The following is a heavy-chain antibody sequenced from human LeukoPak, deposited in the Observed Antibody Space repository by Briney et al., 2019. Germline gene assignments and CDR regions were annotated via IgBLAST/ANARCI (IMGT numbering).Heavy chain of an antibody. V-gene: IGHV1-69*04. CDR1: GYTFTGYY. CDR2: IIPILGIA. D-gene: IGHD4-23*01. Sequence: GASVKVSCKASGYTFTGYYMHWVRQAPGQGLEWMGRIIPILGIANYAQKFQGRATITADKSTSTAYMELSSLRSEDTAVYYCARVPYGGNSGNDYWGQGTLVTVSS. CDR3: ARVPYGGNSGNDY. J-gene: IGHJ4*02.